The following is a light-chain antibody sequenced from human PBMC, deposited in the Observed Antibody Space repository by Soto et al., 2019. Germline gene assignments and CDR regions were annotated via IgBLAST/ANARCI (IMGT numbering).Light chain of an antibody. V-gene: IGKV1-33*01. CDR3: QQYENCPLT. Sequence: DIQMTQSPSSLSASVGDRVTITCQASQAMSNYLNWYQQKPGKAPKLLIYDASNLETGVPSRFSGSGSGTDFTFTISSLQPEEIATYSCQQYENCPLTCGGGTKVDI. CDR1: QAMSNY. CDR2: DAS. J-gene: IGKJ4*01.